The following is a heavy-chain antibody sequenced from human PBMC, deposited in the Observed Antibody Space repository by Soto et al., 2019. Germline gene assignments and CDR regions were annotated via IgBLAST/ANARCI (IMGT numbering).Heavy chain of an antibody. V-gene: IGHV3-30*18. D-gene: IGHD3-10*01. Sequence: QVQLVESGGGVVQPGRSLRLSCAASGFTFSSYAMHWVRQAPGNGLEWVAVIWYDGSNKNYADSVKGRCTISRDNSKNTLYLQMNSRRAEHTAVYYCAKARHSSGTYSYFDYWGQGILVTVSS. CDR1: GFTFSSYA. CDR3: AKARHSSGTYSYFDY. CDR2: IWYDGSNK. J-gene: IGHJ4*02.